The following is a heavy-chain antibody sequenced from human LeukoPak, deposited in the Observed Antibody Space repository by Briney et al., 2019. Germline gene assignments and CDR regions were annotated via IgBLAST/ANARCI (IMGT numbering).Heavy chain of an antibody. CDR3: ARAGGITMVRGEYYFDY. Sequence: GGSLRLSCAASGFTFSSYSMNWVRQAPGKGLEWVSSISSSSSYIYYADSVKGRFTISRDNAKNSLYLQMNSLRAEDTAVYYCARAGGITMVRGEYYFDYWGQGTLVTVYS. J-gene: IGHJ4*02. D-gene: IGHD3-10*01. V-gene: IGHV3-21*01. CDR1: GFTFSSYS. CDR2: ISSSSSYI.